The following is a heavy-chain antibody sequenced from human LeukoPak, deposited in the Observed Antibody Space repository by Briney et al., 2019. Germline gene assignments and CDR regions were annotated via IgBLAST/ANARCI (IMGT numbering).Heavy chain of an antibody. D-gene: IGHD6-13*01. CDR3: ARDPQSSQQLVSY. CDR1: GFTVSSSNY. V-gene: IGHV3-53*01. CDR2: IYTDGST. Sequence: GGSLRLSCAASGFTVSSSNYMTWVRQVPGKGLEWVSVIYTDGSTYYADSVRGRFTISRDNFKNTLYLQMNSLRAEDTAVYYCARDPQSSQQLVSYWGQGTRVTVSS. J-gene: IGHJ4*02.